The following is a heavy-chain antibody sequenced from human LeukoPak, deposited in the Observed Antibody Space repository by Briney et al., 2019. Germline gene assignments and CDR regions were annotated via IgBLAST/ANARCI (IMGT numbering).Heavy chain of an antibody. Sequence: PSEILSLTCAVYGGSFSGYYWSWIRQPPGKGLEWIGEINHSGSTNYNPSLKSRVTISVDTSKNQFSLRVSSVTAADTAVYYCARDYYGSGSYWFDPWGQGTLVTVSS. V-gene: IGHV4-34*01. CDR3: ARDYYGSGSYWFDP. CDR1: GGSFSGYY. D-gene: IGHD3-10*01. J-gene: IGHJ5*02. CDR2: INHSGST.